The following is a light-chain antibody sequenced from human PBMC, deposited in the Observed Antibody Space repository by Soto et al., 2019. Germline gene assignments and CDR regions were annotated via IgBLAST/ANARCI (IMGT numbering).Light chain of an antibody. CDR2: AAS. J-gene: IGKJ4*01. CDR3: QQSYSTLPP. V-gene: IGKV1-39*01. CDR1: QSISSY. Sequence: DIPMTQSPSSLSASVGDRVTITCRASQSISSYLNWYQQKPGKAPKLLIYAASSLQSGVPSRFSGSGSGTDFTLTISSLQPEDFATYYCQQSYSTLPPFGGGTKVEIK.